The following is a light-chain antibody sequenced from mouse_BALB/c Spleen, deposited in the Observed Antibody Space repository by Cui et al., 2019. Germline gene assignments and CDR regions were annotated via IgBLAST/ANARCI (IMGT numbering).Light chain of an antibody. CDR1: TGAVTTSNY. Sequence: QAVVTQESALTTSPGETVTLTCRSSTGAVTTSNYANWAQEKPDHLFTGLIGGTNNRAPGVPARFSGSLIGDKAALTITGAQTEDEAIYFCALWYSNPSFIFGSGTKVTVL. CDR3: ALWYSNPSFI. V-gene: IGLV1*01. CDR2: GTN. J-gene: IGLJ3*01.